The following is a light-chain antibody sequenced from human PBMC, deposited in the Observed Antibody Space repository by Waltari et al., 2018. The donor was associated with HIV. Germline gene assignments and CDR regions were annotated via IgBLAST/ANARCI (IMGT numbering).Light chain of an antibody. CDR3: AAWDDNLSGL. Sequence: QSVLTQPPSASGTPGQRVTLSCSGSSSNIGRNYVCWYQQLPGTAPKLLIYRNNQRPSGVPDRFSGSKSGTSASLAISGLRSEDEGDYYCAAWDDNLSGLFGGGTKLTVL. V-gene: IGLV1-47*01. J-gene: IGLJ2*01. CDR1: SSNIGRNY. CDR2: RNN.